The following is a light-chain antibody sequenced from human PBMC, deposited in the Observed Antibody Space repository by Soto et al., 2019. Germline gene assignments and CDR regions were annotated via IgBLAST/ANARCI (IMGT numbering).Light chain of an antibody. CDR3: QQHETLIT. CDR2: GAF. Sequence: VMSQSPTTLSVSPGERATLSCRASHGVCNNLAWYQQIPGQAPRLLIYGAFTRATGIPDRFSGSGSGTDFTLAISRMEPEDFAVDYCQQHETLITFGQGTRLEIK. V-gene: IGKV3D-15*01. CDR1: HGVCNN. J-gene: IGKJ5*01.